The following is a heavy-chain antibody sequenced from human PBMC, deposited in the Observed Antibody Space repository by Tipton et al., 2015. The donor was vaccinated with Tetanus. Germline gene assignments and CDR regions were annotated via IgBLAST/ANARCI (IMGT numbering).Heavy chain of an antibody. CDR1: GYSFNINW. CDR2: IYPGDSDT. V-gene: IGHV5-51*01. CDR3: ARRLGACTGDQIWHFDL. D-gene: IGHD3-16*01. J-gene: IGHJ2*01. Sequence: QLVQTGAEVKKPGESLKISCKGSGYSFNINWIDWVRQMPGKGLEWMGIIYPGDSDTRYSPSFQGQVTISADKSITTAYLQWSSVKASDAAMYDCARRLGACTGDQIWHFDLWGRGTLVTVSS.